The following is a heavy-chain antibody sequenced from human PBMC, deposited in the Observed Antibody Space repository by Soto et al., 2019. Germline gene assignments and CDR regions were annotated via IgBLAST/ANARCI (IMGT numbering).Heavy chain of an antibody. CDR1: GFTFSSYA. CDR2: ISYDGSNK. Sequence: GGSLRLSCAASGFTFSSYAMHWVRQAPGKGLEWVAVISYDGSNKYYADSVKGRFTISRDNSKNTLYLQMNSLRAEDTAVYYCARPSQLDDYGGNRNHYFDYWGQGTLVTVSS. CDR3: ARPSQLDDYGGNRNHYFDY. J-gene: IGHJ4*02. D-gene: IGHD4-17*01. V-gene: IGHV3-30-3*01.